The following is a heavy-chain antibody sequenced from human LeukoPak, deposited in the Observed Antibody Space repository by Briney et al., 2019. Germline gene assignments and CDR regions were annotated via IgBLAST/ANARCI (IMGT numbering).Heavy chain of an antibody. CDR3: ARRRYYDSSGYNPTYYFDY. D-gene: IGHD3-22*01. CDR1: GDSFIGSY. Sequence: SETLSLTCSVSGDSFIGSYWSWIGQAPGKGLEWMGYIYYTVDTNHNPSLQSRVTISVDTSKKQFSLRLTSVTAADTAVYYCARRRYYDSSGYNPTYYFDYWGQGIPVTVSS. CDR2: IYYTVDT. J-gene: IGHJ4*02. V-gene: IGHV4-59*01.